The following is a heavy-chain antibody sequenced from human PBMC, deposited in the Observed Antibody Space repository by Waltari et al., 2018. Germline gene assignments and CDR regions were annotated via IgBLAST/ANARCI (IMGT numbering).Heavy chain of an antibody. D-gene: IGHD1-26*01. CDR1: GYTFVESD. J-gene: IGHJ4*02. CDR2: MNPNTGAA. Sequence: QVLLVQSGAEVREPGASVKVSCQTSGYTFVESDINWVRQATGQGLEWMGWMNPNTGAAGFARRFQGRLALTRDTAMSTAFLELSRLTHEDAAVYYCVRRPADMRSSEWGQGTLLIVSS. V-gene: IGHV1-8*01. CDR3: VRRPADMRSSE.